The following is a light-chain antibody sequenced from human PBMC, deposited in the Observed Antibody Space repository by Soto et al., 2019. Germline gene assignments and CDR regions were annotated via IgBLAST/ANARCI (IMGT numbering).Light chain of an antibody. J-gene: IGKJ1*01. CDR3: QQYNNWPPA. V-gene: IGKV3-15*01. Sequence: TVMTQSPDTLSVSPGERVTLSCRASQSDNTNLAWYQQKPGQGPRLLVHGASTRATGIPARFSGSGSGTEFALTISSLQSEDFAVYHCQQYNNWPPAFGQGTKVEMK. CDR1: QSDNTN. CDR2: GAS.